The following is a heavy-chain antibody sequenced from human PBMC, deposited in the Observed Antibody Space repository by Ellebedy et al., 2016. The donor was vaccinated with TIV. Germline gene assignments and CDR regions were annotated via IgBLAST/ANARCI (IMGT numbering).Heavy chain of an antibody. J-gene: IGHJ4*02. CDR1: AFTFSAYW. CDR3: TAVGFTMVRY. V-gene: IGHV3-74*01. D-gene: IGHD3-10*01. Sequence: GESLKISCAASAFTFSAYWMHWVRQAPGKGLEWLSYINGEGTSTVYADSVKGRVTISRDNAKTTLYLQMNSLRAEDTAVYYCTAVGFTMVRYWGQGTLVTVSS. CDR2: INGEGTST.